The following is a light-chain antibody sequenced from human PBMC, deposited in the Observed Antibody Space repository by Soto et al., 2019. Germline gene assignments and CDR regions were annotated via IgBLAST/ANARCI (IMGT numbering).Light chain of an antibody. V-gene: IGKV3-15*01. CDR3: QQYKIWRT. CDR1: QSIDNR. CDR2: GAS. J-gene: IGKJ1*01. Sequence: IVMTQSPATLSVSPGERATLSCRASQSIDNRLAWYQQRPVQAPRLLIYGASTRATGIPARFSGSGCGTEFTPTISGLQSEDCSVSYCQQYKIWRTFGQSTNVETK.